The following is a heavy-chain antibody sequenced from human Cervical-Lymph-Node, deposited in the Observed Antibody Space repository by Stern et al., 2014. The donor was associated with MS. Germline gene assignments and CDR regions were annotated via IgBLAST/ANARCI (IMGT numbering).Heavy chain of an antibody. CDR1: GFTFSNYY. V-gene: IGHV1-2*02. J-gene: IGHJ6*02. CDR3: AENMDV. CDR2: ISPKNGDT. Sequence: VHLVESGAEVKKPGASVQVSCKPSGFTFSNYYVHWLRQAPGQRPEWMGRISPKNGDTNYAPKFKGRVTMTRDTSVGLGSLEGTRLRLAAPAIFYCAENMDVWGQGPTVPVSS.